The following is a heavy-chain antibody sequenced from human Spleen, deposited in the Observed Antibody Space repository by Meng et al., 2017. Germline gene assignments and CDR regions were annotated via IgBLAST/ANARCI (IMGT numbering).Heavy chain of an antibody. D-gene: IGHD4-17*01. CDR2: ISGSGGST. CDR3: AREYGDNFDY. Sequence: GESLKISCAASGFTFSSYAMSWVRQAPGKGLEWVSAISGSGGSTYYADSVKGRFTISRDNSKNTLYLQMNSLRAEDTAVYYCAREYGDNFDYWGQGTLVTVSS. J-gene: IGHJ4*02. V-gene: IGHV3-23*01. CDR1: GFTFSSYA.